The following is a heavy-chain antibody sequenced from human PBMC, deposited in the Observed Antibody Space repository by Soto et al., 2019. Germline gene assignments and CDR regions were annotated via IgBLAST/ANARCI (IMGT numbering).Heavy chain of an antibody. V-gene: IGHV3-23*01. CDR3: AKRSSSSTFDY. Sequence: EVQLLESGGGLVQPGESLRLSCAASGFTFSSYAMSWVRQAPGKGLEWVSVISVSDDSTYYADSVKGRFTISRDNSKNTLYLQMNSLRAEDTAVYYCAKRSSSSTFDYWGQGTLVTVSS. CDR1: GFTFSSYA. D-gene: IGHD6-6*01. CDR2: ISVSDDST. J-gene: IGHJ4*02.